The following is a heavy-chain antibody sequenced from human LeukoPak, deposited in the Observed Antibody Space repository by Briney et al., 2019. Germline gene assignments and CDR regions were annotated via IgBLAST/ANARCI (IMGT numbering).Heavy chain of an antibody. J-gene: IGHJ4*02. CDR1: GGTFSSYA. CDR3: AREGDYYDSSGYGRLGFDY. D-gene: IGHD3-22*01. V-gene: IGHV1-69*05. Sequence: EASVKVSCKASGGTFSSYAISWVRQAPGQGLEWMGRIIPIFGTANYAQKFQGRVTITTDESTSTAYMEPSSLRSEDTAVYYCAREGDYYDSSGYGRLGFDYWGQGTLVTVSS. CDR2: IIPIFGTA.